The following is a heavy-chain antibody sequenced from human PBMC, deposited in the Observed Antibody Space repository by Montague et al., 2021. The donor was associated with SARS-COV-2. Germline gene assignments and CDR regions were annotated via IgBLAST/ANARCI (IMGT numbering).Heavy chain of an antibody. CDR1: GGSISSGGYY. V-gene: IGHV4-31*03. D-gene: IGHD3-22*01. J-gene: IGHJ3*02. CDR2: IYYSGST. Sequence: TRSLTCTVSGGSISSGGYYWSWIRQHPGKGLEWIGYIYYSGSTYYNPSLKSRVTISVDTSKNQFSLKLSSVTAADTAAYYCARVRITMIVVVDAFDIWGQGTMVTVSS. CDR3: ARVRITMIVVVDAFDI.